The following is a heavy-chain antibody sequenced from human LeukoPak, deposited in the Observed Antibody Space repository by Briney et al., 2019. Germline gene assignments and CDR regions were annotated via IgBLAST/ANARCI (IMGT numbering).Heavy chain of an antibody. CDR2: INHSGST. CDR1: GGSFSGYY. CDR3: VRGKEGIAAARLLYYFDC. Sequence: PSETLSLTCAVYGGSFSGYYWSWIRQPPGKGLEWIGEINHSGSTNYNPSLKSRVTISVDTSKNQFSLKLSSVTAADTAVYYCVRGKEGIAAARLLYYFDCWGQGTLVTVSS. J-gene: IGHJ4*02. D-gene: IGHD6-13*01. V-gene: IGHV4-34*01.